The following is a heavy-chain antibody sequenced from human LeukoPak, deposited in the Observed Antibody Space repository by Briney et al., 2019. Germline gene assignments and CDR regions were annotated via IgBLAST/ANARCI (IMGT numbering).Heavy chain of an antibody. Sequence: ASVKVSCKTTGYTFTGYHLHWVRQAPGQGLEWMGWIQSDSGDTNYAQKFQGRVTVTRDKFTRTSYIEVDRLSSDDTAVYYCARDLTGDLYTFFDYWGQGTLVTVSS. V-gene: IGHV1-2*02. J-gene: IGHJ4*02. CDR2: IQSDSGDT. D-gene: IGHD3-16*02. CDR1: GYTFTGYH. CDR3: ARDLTGDLYTFFDY.